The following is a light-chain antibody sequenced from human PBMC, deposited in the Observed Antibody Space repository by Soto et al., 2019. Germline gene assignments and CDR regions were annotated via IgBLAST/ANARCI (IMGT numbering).Light chain of an antibody. CDR1: QSVRSN. J-gene: IGKJ1*01. CDR3: QQRSTWPWT. CDR2: DAS. Sequence: EIVLTQSPATLSLSPGERATFSCRASQSVRSNLAWYQHKPGQAPRLLIYDASNRATGIPGRFSGSGSGTDFTLTISNLEPEDFAVYYCQQRSTWPWTFGQGTKVEIK. V-gene: IGKV3-11*01.